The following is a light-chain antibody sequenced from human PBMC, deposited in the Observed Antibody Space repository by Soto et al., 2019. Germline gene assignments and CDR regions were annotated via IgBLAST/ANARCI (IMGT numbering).Light chain of an antibody. V-gene: IGKV1-27*01. CDR3: QKYDRVPGT. Sequence: DIQMTQSPSSLSASVGDRVTITCRASQGIGYYLAWYQQKPGRVPKLLIYATSALQSGVPSRFSGGGSGTDFTLTIDSLQPEDIATYYCQKYDRVPGTFGQGTKVEVK. CDR2: ATS. J-gene: IGKJ1*01. CDR1: QGIGYY.